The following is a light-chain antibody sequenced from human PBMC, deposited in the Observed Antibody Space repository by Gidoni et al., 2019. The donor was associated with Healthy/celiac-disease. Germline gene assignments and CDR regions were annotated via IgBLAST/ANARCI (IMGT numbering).Light chain of an antibody. CDR3: QQYGSSPDT. V-gene: IGKV3-20*01. CDR1: QSVSSSY. J-gene: IGKJ2*01. Sequence: EIVLTQSPGTLSLSPGERATLPCRASQSVSSSYLAWYQQKPGQAPRLLIHGASSRATGIPDRFSGSGSGTDFTLTISRLEPEDFAVYYCQQYGSSPDTFGQGTKLEIK. CDR2: GAS.